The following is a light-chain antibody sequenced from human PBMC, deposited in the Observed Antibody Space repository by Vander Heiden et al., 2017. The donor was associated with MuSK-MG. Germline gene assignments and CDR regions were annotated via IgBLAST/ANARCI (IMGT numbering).Light chain of an antibody. V-gene: IGKV3-11*01. CDR3: QQRSNWPPWT. J-gene: IGKJ1*01. Sequence: EIVLTQSPATLSLSPGERATLSCRASQSVSSYLAWYQQKPGQAPRLLIYDASSRDTGIPARFSGSGYGTDFTLTISSREPEDFAVYYCQQRSNWPPWTFGQGTKVEIK. CDR1: QSVSSY. CDR2: DAS.